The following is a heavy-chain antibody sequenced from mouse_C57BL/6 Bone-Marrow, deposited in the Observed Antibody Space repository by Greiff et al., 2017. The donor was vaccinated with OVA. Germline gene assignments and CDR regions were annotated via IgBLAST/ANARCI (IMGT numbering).Heavy chain of an antibody. CDR3: ARQLRPWFAY. CDR2: IYPRSGNT. V-gene: IGHV1-81*01. D-gene: IGHD3-2*02. J-gene: IGHJ3*01. Sequence: VMLVESGAELARPGASVKLSCKASGYTFTSYGISWVKQRTGQGLEWIGEIYPRSGNTYYNEKFKGKATLTADKSSSTAYMELRSLTSEDSAVYFCARQLRPWFAYWGQGTLVTVSA. CDR1: GYTFTSYG.